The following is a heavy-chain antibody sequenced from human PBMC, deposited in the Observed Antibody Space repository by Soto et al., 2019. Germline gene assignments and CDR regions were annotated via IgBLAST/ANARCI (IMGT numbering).Heavy chain of an antibody. CDR3: VVAAQPYYFDY. D-gene: IGHD2-15*01. CDR2: ISAYNGNT. J-gene: IGHJ4*02. CDR1: GYTFTSYG. V-gene: IGHV1-18*01. Sequence: TSVKVSCKASGYTFTSYGISWVRQAPGQGLEWMGWISAYNGNTNYAQKLQGRVTMTTDTSTSTAYMELRSLRSDDTAVYYCVVAAQPYYFDYWGQGTLVTVSS.